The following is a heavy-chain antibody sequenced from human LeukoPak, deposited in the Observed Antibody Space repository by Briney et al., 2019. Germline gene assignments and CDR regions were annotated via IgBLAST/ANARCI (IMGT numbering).Heavy chain of an antibody. D-gene: IGHD4-23*01. V-gene: IGHV4-59*01. Sequence: SETLSLTCTVSGGSISSYYWSWIRQPPGKGLEWIGYIYYSGSTNYNPSLKSRVTISVDTSKNQFSLELSSVTAADTAVYYCARMGVVGNPFDYWGQGTLVTVSS. CDR2: IYYSGST. J-gene: IGHJ4*02. CDR1: GGSISSYY. CDR3: ARMGVVGNPFDY.